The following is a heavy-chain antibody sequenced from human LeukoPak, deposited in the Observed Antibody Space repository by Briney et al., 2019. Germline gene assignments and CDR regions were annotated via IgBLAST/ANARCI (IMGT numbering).Heavy chain of an antibody. J-gene: IGHJ4*01. CDR1: AFAFSTYS. CDR3: ARDPVPAAARHFDY. CDR2: TSSDGGLK. V-gene: IGHV3-30*04. D-gene: IGHD2-2*01. Sequence: GSLRLSCVASAFAFSTYSMHWVRQSPGKGLEWVAVTSSDGGLKYYADSVKGRLTISRDNSKNTLYLQMNSLRAEDTGVYYCARDPVPAAARHFDYWGRGTLVTVSS.